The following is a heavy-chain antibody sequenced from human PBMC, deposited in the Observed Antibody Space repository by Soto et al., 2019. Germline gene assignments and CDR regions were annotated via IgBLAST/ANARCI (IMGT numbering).Heavy chain of an antibody. V-gene: IGHV3-21*01. CDR3: ARDPGVGYSYYSTDV. CDR1: GFTFSSYS. CDR2: ISSSSSYI. Sequence: GSLRLSCAASGFTFSSYSMNWVRQAPGKGLEWVSSISSSSSYIYYADSVKGRFTISRDNAKNSLYLQMNSLRAEDTAVYYCARDPGVGYSYYSTDVWGKGTSVTLSS. D-gene: IGHD1-26*01. J-gene: IGHJ6*04.